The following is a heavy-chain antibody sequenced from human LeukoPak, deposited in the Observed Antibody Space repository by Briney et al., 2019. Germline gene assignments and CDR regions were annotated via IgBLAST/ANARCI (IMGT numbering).Heavy chain of an antibody. J-gene: IGHJ4*02. D-gene: IGHD2/OR15-2a*01. Sequence: SQTLSLTCTVSGGSISSGDYYWSWIRQPPGKGLEWIGYIYCSGSTYYNPSLKSRVTIPVDTSKNQFSLKLSSVTAADTAVYYCARSSYYAPLDYWGQGTLVTVSS. CDR3: ARSSYYAPLDY. CDR2: IYCSGST. V-gene: IGHV4-30-4*08. CDR1: GGSISSGDYY.